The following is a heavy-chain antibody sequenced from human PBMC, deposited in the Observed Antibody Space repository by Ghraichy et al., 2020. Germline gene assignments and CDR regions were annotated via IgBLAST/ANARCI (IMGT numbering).Heavy chain of an antibody. D-gene: IGHD6-13*01. V-gene: IGHV4-59*01. J-gene: IGHJ4*02. CDR3: ASSWETGYSSRFDY. Sequence: GSLRLSCTVSDGSISSYYWSWIRQPPGKGLEWIGYIYYSGSTNYNPSLESRVTISVDTSKNQFSLQRSSVTAADTAVYYCASSWETGYSSRFDYWGQGTLVTVSS. CDR2: IYYSGST. CDR1: DGSISSYY.